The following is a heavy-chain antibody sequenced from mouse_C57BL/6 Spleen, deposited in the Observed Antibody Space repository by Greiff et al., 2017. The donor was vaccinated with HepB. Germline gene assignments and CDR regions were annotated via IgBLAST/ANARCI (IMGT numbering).Heavy chain of an antibody. J-gene: IGHJ2*01. CDR2: IDPENGDT. V-gene: IGHV14-4*01. Sequence: VQLQQSGAELVRPGASVKLSCTASGFNIKDDYMHWVKQRPEQGLEWIGWIDPENGDTEYASKFQGKATITADTSSNTAYLQLSSLPSEDTAVYYCTAVYGSSDSDYWGQGTTLTVSS. CDR3: TAVYGSSDSDY. D-gene: IGHD1-1*01. CDR1: GFNIKDDY.